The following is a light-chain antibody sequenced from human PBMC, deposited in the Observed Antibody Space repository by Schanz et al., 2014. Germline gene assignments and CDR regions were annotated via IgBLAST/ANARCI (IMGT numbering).Light chain of an antibody. CDR2: GAI. J-gene: IGKJ1*01. CDR3: QQYKNWPWT. V-gene: IGKV3-15*01. Sequence: DIVLTQSPGTLSLSPGERATLSCRASQSVSSSYLAWYQQKPGQAPRVLIYGAITRATGIPARFSGSGSGTEFTLTISSLQSEDFAVYYCQQYKNWPWTFGQGTNVEIK. CDR1: QSVSSSY.